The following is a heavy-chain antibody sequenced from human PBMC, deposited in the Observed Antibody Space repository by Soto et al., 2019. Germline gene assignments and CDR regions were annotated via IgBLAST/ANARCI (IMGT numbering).Heavy chain of an antibody. J-gene: IGHJ6*02. CDR2: TIPMFGTT. D-gene: IGHD3-22*01. CDR3: TRCGIRYHSIGYYLGSDGMDV. CDR1: GGTFNSYA. V-gene: IGHV1-69*12. Sequence: QVQLVQSGAEVKKPESSVRVSCKASGGTFNSYAITWVRQAPGQGLEWMGGTIPMFGTTNYAEKFQGRVTITADEATNTAYMELSSLRSEDTAVYYCTRCGIRYHSIGYYLGSDGMDVWGQGTTVIVSS.